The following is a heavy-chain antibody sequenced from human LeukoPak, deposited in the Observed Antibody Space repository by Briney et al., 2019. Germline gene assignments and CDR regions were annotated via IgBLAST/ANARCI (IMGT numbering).Heavy chain of an antibody. Sequence: SETLSLTCAVSGGAFSNYFWTWIRQPAGKGLEWIAEINDSGSTNSNSSLRSRVAISLDTSKNQFSLRLTSVTAADTAVYYCARGQYCSTTTCYSARRYFDFWGQGTLVTVSS. CDR1: GGAFSNYF. J-gene: IGHJ4*02. D-gene: IGHD2-2*01. V-gene: IGHV4-34*01. CDR2: INDSGST. CDR3: ARGQYCSTTTCYSARRYFDF.